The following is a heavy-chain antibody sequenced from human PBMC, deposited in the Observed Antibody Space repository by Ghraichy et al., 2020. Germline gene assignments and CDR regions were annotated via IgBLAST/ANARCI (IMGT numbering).Heavy chain of an antibody. J-gene: IGHJ5*02. D-gene: IGHD6-13*01. CDR1: GYSFTSYW. CDR2: IDPSDSDT. CDR3: ARSSSWYP. V-gene: IGHV5-10-1*01. Sequence: GGSLILSCKGSGYSFTSYWISWVRQMPGKGLEWMGRIDPSDSDTNYSPSFQGHVTISADKSINTAYLQWNNLKASDTAMYYCARSSSWYPWGQGTLVTVSS.